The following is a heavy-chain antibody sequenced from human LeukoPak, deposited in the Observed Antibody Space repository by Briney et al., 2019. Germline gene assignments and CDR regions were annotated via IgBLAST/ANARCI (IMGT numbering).Heavy chain of an antibody. D-gene: IGHD4-23*01. V-gene: IGHV4-4*07. CDR2: TFISGRP. J-gene: IGHJ6*03. CDR1: GGSITSYY. Sequence: SETLSLTCTVSGGSITSYYWSWVRQPAGKGLEWIGRTFISGRPTYNPSLKSRVTLSVDTSKNQFSLRLSSVTAADTAVYYCARLVRTTTVVIDYYMDVWGKGTTVTVSS. CDR3: ARLVRTTTVVIDYYMDV.